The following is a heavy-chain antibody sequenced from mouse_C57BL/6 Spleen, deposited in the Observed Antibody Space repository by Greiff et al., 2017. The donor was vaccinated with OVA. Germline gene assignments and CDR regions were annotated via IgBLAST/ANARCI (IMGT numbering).Heavy chain of an antibody. CDR3: TRRSTMVTRYYFDY. J-gene: IGHJ2*01. D-gene: IGHD2-1*01. CDR1: GYTFTDYE. V-gene: IGHV1-15*01. Sequence: QVQLQQSGAELVRPGASVTLSCKASGYTFTDYEMHWVKQTPVHGLEWIGAIDPETGGTAYHQKFKGKAILTADKSSSTAYMELRSLTSEDSAVYYCTRRSTMVTRYYFDYWGQGTTLTVSS. CDR2: IDPETGGT.